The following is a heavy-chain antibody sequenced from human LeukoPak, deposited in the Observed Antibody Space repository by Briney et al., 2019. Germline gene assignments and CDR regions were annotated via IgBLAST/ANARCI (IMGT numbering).Heavy chain of an antibody. D-gene: IGHD3-9*01. CDR1: GGTFSSYA. Sequence: SVKVSCKASGGTFSSYAISWVRQAPGQGLEWMGGIIPIFGTANYAQKFQGRVTITADKSTSTAYMELRSLRSDDTAVYYCAREYYDILTGYYMTPIFDYWGQGTLVTVSS. V-gene: IGHV1-69*06. J-gene: IGHJ4*02. CDR3: AREYYDILTGYYMTPIFDY. CDR2: IIPIFGTA.